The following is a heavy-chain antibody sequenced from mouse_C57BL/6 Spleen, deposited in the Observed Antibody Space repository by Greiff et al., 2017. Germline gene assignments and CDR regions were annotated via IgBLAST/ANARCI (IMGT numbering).Heavy chain of an antibody. Sequence: EVKVEESGGGLVKPGGSLKLSCAASGFTFSSYAMSWVRQTPEKRLEWVATISDGGSYTYYPDNVKGRFTISRDNAKNNLYLQLSHLKSEDTAMYYCARRTGLYWYFDVWGTGTTVTVSS. CDR3: ARRTGLYWYFDV. CDR1: GFTFSSYA. V-gene: IGHV5-4*03. CDR2: ISDGGSYT. J-gene: IGHJ1*03. D-gene: IGHD2-13*01.